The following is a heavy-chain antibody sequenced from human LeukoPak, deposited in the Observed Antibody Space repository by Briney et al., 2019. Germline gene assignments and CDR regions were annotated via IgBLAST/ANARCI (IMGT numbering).Heavy chain of an antibody. J-gene: IGHJ4*02. V-gene: IGHV4-4*09. Sequence: SETLSLTCTVSGGSISSYYWSWIRQPPGKGLEWIGYIYTSGSTNYNPSLRSRVTISVDTSKNQFSLKLSSVTAADTAVYDCARGYGGNGYQLVFDYWGQGTLVTVSS. CDR3: ARGYGGNGYQLVFDY. D-gene: IGHD4-23*01. CDR2: IYTSGST. CDR1: GGSISSYY.